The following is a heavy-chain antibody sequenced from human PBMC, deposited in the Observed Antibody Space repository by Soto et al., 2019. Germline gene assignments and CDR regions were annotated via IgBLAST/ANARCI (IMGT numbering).Heavy chain of an antibody. V-gene: IGHV3-23*01. J-gene: IGHJ4*02. CDR1: GFTFTSYS. CDR3: AKDLRAGSGYDFDY. Sequence: EVQLLQSGGGLVQPGGSLRLSCAASGFTFTSYSMTWVRQIPGKGLEWVAAVNPGGYSTYYADSVKGRFAISRDNSNKTLYLQMTSLRAEDTAVYYCAKDLRAGSGYDFDYRDQGTLVTVSS. D-gene: IGHD5-12*01. CDR2: VNPGGYST.